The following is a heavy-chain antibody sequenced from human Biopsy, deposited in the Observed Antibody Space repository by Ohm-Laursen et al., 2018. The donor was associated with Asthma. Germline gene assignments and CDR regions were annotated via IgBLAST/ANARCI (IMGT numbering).Heavy chain of an antibody. Sequence: GTLSLTCAVYGGSFSSNYWSWIRQTPGKGLEWLWDTPHIGYTHYNPSLRTRLTLSVETSKNQFSLRLASVTAADTAVYYCARGSSPRLSQWELLVSGGKRAHSYYGMDVWGQGTTVTVSS. D-gene: IGHD1-26*01. CDR1: GGSFSSNY. J-gene: IGHJ6*02. CDR3: ARGSSPRLSQWELLVSGGKRAHSYYGMDV. V-gene: IGHV4-34*01. CDR2: TPHIGYT.